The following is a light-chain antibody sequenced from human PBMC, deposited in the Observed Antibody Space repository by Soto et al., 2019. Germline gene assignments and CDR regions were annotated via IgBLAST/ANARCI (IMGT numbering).Light chain of an antibody. CDR3: QSYDSSLGRSV. V-gene: IGLV1-40*01. J-gene: IGLJ3*02. CDR2: GNN. Sequence: QSVLIQSPSESGTPGQRVTISCSGGSSDIGSNYVYWYQQLPGTAPKLLIYGNNNRPSGVPDRFSGSRSGTSASLAITGLQVEDEADYYCQSYDSSLGRSVFGGGTKLTVL. CDR1: SSDIGSNY.